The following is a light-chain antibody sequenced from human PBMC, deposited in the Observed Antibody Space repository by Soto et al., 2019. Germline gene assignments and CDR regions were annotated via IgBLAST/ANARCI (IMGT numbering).Light chain of an antibody. CDR1: SSNIGGNT. CDR2: RNN. CDR3: ASWDDSLNGLDV. Sequence: QSVLTQPPSASGTPGQRVTISCSGSSSNIGGNTVNWYQQLPGTAPKLLIYRNNQRPSGVPDRISGSKSGTSASLAISGLQSEDKADYYCASWDDSLNGLDVFGTGTKLTVL. V-gene: IGLV1-44*01. J-gene: IGLJ1*01.